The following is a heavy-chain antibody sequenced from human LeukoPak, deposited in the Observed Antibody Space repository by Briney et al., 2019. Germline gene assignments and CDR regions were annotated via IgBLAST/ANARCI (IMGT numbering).Heavy chain of an antibody. J-gene: IGHJ4*02. CDR3: AKSPRGHEYYDFWSGYYHFDY. CDR1: GFTFSSYA. CDR2: ISGSGGST. V-gene: IGHV3-23*01. Sequence: GGSLRLSCAASGFTFSSYAMSCVRQAPGKGLEWVSAISGSGGSTYYADSVKGRFTISRDNSKNTLYLQMNSLRAEDTAVYYCAKSPRGHEYYDFWSGYYHFDYWGQGTLVTVSS. D-gene: IGHD3-3*01.